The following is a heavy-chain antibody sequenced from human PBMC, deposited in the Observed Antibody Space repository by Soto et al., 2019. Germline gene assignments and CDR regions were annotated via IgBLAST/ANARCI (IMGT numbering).Heavy chain of an antibody. CDR1: GFILSSYG. D-gene: IGHD2-15*01. V-gene: IGHV3-23*01. CDR2: FGSGGGYT. J-gene: IGHJ3*02. Sequence: GGSLRLSCAASGFILSSYGMHWVRQAPGKWLQLVSGFGSGGGYTSYGESVRGRFPCSCVHSKITLYLQMNSLRSQAIALWYCAKTLYGSPDIWGQETM. CDR3: AKTLYGSPDI.